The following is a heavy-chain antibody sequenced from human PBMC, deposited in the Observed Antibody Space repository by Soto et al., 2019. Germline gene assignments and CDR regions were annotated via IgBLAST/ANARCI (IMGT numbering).Heavy chain of an antibody. CDR1: GFSFSTSA. J-gene: IGHJ3*02. Sequence: GGTLRLSCTASGFSFSTSAMSWVRQAPGQGLEWVASISENGGSRGGTYYADSVKGRFTISRDNSKNTLYLQVDSLRGADSAIYYCASAKAVVIAALGIWGQGTLVTVSS. D-gene: IGHD2-21*01. CDR2: ISENGGSRGGT. CDR3: ASAKAVVIAALGI. V-gene: IGHV3-23*01.